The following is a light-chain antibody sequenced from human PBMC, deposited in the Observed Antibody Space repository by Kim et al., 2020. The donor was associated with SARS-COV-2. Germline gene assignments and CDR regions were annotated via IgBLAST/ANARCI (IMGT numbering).Light chain of an antibody. J-gene: IGKJ4*01. Sequence: GETATPSWTARVVSSSYLAWYQQKPGQAPRLLIYGASSRATGIPARFSGSGSGTDFTLTISRLEPEDFAVYYCQQYGSSPRTFGGGTKVDIK. CDR1: VVSSSY. V-gene: IGKV3-20*01. CDR2: GAS. CDR3: QQYGSSPRT.